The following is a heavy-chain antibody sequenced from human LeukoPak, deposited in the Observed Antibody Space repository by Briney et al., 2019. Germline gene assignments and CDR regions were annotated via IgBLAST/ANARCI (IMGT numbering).Heavy chain of an antibody. D-gene: IGHD1-26*01. Sequence: ASVKVSCKASGYTFTSYYMHWVRQAPGQGLEWMGIINPSGIANYAQKFQGRVTITADKSTSTAYMELSSLRSEDTAVYYCARTREVGATPFFDYWGQGTLVTVSS. V-gene: IGHV1-46*01. CDR1: GYTFTSYY. CDR2: INPSGIA. CDR3: ARTREVGATPFFDY. J-gene: IGHJ4*02.